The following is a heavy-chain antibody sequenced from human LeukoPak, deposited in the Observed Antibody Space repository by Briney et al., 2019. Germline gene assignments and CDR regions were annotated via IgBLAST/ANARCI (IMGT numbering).Heavy chain of an antibody. CDR2: IRYDGSDE. V-gene: IGHV3-30*02. J-gene: IGHJ6*03. CDR1: GFTFTSYG. D-gene: IGHD3-22*01. CDR3: AKDLIDSNGFYYYYYMDV. Sequence: GGSLRLSCAASGFTFTSYGMHWVRQAPGKGLEWVAFIRYDGSDEYYADSVKGRFTISRDDSKNTLYLQMNSLRAEDTAVYYCAKDLIDSNGFYYYYYMDVWGKGTTDTVSS.